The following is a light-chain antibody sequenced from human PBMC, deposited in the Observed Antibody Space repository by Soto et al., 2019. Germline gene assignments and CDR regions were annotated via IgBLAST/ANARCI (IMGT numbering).Light chain of an antibody. J-gene: IGKJ1*01. V-gene: IGKV3-20*01. Sequence: EIVLTQPPGTLSLSPGERATLSCRASQSVSSSYLAWYQQKPGQAPRLLIYGASSRATGIPDRFSGSGSGTDFTLTISRLEPEDFAVYYCQQYGSSPPRTFGQGTKV. CDR3: QQYGSSPPRT. CDR2: GAS. CDR1: QSVSSSY.